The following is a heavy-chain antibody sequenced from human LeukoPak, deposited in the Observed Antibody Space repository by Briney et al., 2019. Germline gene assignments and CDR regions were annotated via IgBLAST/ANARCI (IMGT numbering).Heavy chain of an antibody. CDR1: GYTFTGYY. CDR2: INPNSGGT. V-gene: IGHV1-2*02. J-gene: IGHJ4*02. Sequence: ASVKVSCKASGYTFTGYYMHWVRQAPGQGLEWMGWINPNSGGTNYAQKFQGRVTMTRDTSISTAYMELSSLKSEDTAVYYCAAPGASGFVGNFWSGPLDFWGQGALVTVSS. CDR3: AAPGASGFVGNFWSGPLDF. D-gene: IGHD3-3*01.